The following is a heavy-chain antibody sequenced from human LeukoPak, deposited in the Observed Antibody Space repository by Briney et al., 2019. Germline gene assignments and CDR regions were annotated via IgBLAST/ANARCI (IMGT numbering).Heavy chain of an antibody. CDR3: ARSDILTGYYPPKDYYYYMDV. Sequence: ASVKVSCKASGGTFSSYAISWVRQAPGQGLEWMGGIIPIFGTANYAQKFQGRVTITADESTSTAYMELSSLRSEDTAVYYCARSDILTGYYPPKDYYYYMDVWGKGTTVTISS. D-gene: IGHD3-9*01. J-gene: IGHJ6*03. V-gene: IGHV1-69*13. CDR1: GGTFSSYA. CDR2: IIPIFGTA.